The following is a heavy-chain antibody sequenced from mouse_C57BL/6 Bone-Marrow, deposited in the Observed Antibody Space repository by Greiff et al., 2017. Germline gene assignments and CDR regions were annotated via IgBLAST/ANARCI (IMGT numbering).Heavy chain of an antibody. V-gene: IGHV1-63*01. J-gene: IGHJ2*01. CDR2: IYPGGGYT. Sequence: VQLQQSGAELVRPGTSVKMSCKASGYTFTNYWIGWAKQRPGHGLEWIGDIYPGGGYTNYNEKFKGKATLTADKSSSTAYMQFSSLTSEDSAIYYGARIGDYRRLYFDDWGQGTTLTVSS. CDR1: GYTFTNYW. D-gene: IGHD2-12*01. CDR3: ARIGDYRRLYFDD.